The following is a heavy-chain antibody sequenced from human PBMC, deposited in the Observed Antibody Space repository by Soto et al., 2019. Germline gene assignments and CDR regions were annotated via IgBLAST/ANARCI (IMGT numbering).Heavy chain of an antibody. CDR3: AKETYSGPLAY. J-gene: IGHJ4*02. Sequence: QVQLVESGGGVVQPGRSLRLSCAASGFTFSSYGMHWVRQAPGKGLEGGAVISYDGSNKYYADSVKARFTISRDNSTNTLYLQMNSLRAEDTAVYYCAKETYSGPLAYWGQGTLVTVSS. CDR1: GFTFSSYG. D-gene: IGHD2-15*01. CDR2: ISYDGSNK. V-gene: IGHV3-30*18.